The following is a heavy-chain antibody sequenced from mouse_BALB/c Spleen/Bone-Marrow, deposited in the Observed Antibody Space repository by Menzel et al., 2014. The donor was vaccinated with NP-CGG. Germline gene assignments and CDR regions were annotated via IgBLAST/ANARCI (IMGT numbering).Heavy chain of an antibody. CDR1: GYAFTNYL. V-gene: IGHV1-54*03. CDR2: INPGGGGT. J-gene: IGHJ2*01. D-gene: IGHD2-1*01. Sequence: QVHVKQSGAKLVRPGTSVKVSCKASGYAFTNYLIEWFKQRPGQGLEWIGVINPGGGGTNFNEKFRGKATLTADKSSSTAYMQFNSLTSDDSAVYFCAREGYYGLDYWGQGTTLTVSS. CDR3: AREGYYGLDY.